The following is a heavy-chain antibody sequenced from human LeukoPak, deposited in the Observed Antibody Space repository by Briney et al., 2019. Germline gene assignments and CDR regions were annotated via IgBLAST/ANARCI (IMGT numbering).Heavy chain of an antibody. CDR3: ARGKPRYDYVWGSYRFIFDY. CDR1: GGSISSSSYY. D-gene: IGHD3-16*02. J-gene: IGHJ4*02. Sequence: KPSETLSLTCTVSGGSISSSSYYWGWIRQPPGKGLEWIGSIYYSGSTNYNPSLKSRVTISVDTSKNQFSLKLSSVTAADTAVYYCARGKPRYDYVWGSYRFIFDYWGQGTLVTVSS. V-gene: IGHV4-39*07. CDR2: IYYSGST.